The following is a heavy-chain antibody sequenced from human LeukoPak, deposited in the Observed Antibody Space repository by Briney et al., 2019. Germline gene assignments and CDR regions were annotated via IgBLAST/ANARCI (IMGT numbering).Heavy chain of an antibody. CDR3: ARDTQIFSAIKKFHYYGMDV. V-gene: IGHV4-38-2*02. J-gene: IGHJ6*02. CDR2: IYHSGST. Sequence: SETLSLTCTVSGYSISSGYYWGWIRQPPGKGLEWIGSIYHSGSTYYNPSLKSRVTISVDTSKNQFSLKLSSVTAADTAVYYCARDTQIFSAIKKFHYYGMDVWGQGTTVTVSS. CDR1: GYSISSGYY.